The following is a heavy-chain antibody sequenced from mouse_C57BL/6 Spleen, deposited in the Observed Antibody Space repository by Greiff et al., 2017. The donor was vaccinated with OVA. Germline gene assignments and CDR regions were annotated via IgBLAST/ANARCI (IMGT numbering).Heavy chain of an antibody. CDR2: IDPSDSYT. D-gene: IGHD1-1*01. V-gene: IGHV1-69*01. Sequence: QVQLKQPGAELVMPGASVKLSCKASGYTFTSYWMHWVKQRPGQGLEWIGEIDPSDSYTNYNQKFKGKSTLTVDKSSSTAYMQLSSLTSEDSAVYYCARGNYYGSSYFDDWGQGTTLTVSS. CDR3: ARGNYYGSSYFDD. CDR1: GYTFTSYW. J-gene: IGHJ2*01.